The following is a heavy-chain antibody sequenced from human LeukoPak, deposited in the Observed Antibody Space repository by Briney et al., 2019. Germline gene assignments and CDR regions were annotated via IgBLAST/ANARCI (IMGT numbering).Heavy chain of an antibody. V-gene: IGHV3-21*01. CDR2: ISSSSSYI. D-gene: IGHD6-13*01. Sequence: GGSLRLSCAASGFTFSSYSMNWVRQAPGKGLKWVSSISSSSSYIYYADSVKGRFTISRDNAKNSLYLQMNSLRAEDTAVYYCAIIAAVGKDYWGQGTLVTVSS. CDR1: GFTFSSYS. CDR3: AIIAAVGKDY. J-gene: IGHJ4*02.